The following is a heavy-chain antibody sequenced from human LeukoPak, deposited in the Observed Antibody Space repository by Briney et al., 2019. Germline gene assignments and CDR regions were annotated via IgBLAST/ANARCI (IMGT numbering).Heavy chain of an antibody. J-gene: IGHJ3*02. CDR2: LDYSGST. CDR1: GGSISSYY. D-gene: IGHD5-18*01. Sequence: SETLSLTCTVSGGSISSYYGTWIRQPPGKGLEWIGYLDYSGSTNYNPSLKSRVTISVDTSKNQFSLKLSSVTAADPAVYYCARSEYSYGADAFDIWGQGAMVTVSS. CDR3: ARSEYSYGADAFDI. V-gene: IGHV4-59*01.